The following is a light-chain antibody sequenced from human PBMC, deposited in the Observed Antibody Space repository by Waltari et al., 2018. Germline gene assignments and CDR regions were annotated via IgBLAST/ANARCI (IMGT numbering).Light chain of an antibody. V-gene: IGKV3-11*01. CDR1: HSVSSY. J-gene: IGKJ4*01. CDR2: DAS. Sequence: EIVLTQSPATLFLSSGERATPTCSATHSVSSYLAWYQQSPGQAPRLIIYDASIRATGIPASCTSSGSETDFTLTISILEPEDFAVYCCQQRSKWPLTFGEGTKVEIK. CDR3: QQRSKWPLT.